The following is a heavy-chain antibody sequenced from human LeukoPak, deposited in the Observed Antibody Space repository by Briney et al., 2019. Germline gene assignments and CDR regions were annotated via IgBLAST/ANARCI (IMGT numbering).Heavy chain of an antibody. CDR2: ISSSGGST. Sequence: PGGSLRLSCAASGFTFSSYAMSWVRQAPGKGLEWVSTISSSGGSTYYADSVKGRFTISRDNSKNTLYLQMNSLRAEDTAVYYCARRSAARDAFDIWGQGTMVTVSS. V-gene: IGHV3-23*01. D-gene: IGHD6-6*01. J-gene: IGHJ3*02. CDR1: GFTFSSYA. CDR3: ARRSAARDAFDI.